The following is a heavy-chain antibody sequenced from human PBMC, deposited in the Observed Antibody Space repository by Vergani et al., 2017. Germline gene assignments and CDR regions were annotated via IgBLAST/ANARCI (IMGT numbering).Heavy chain of an antibody. J-gene: IGHJ6*03. CDR1: GGTFSSYA. D-gene: IGHD5-12*01. CDR3: ARSAIGSGYGYYYYMDV. CDR2: IIPIFGTA. Sequence: QVQLVQSGAEVKKPGSSVKVSCKASGGTFSSYAISWVRQAPGQGLEWMGGIIPIFGTANYAQKFQGRVTITADESTSTAYMELSSLRPEDTAVYYCARSAIGSGYGYYYYMDVWGKGTTVTVSS. V-gene: IGHV1-69*01.